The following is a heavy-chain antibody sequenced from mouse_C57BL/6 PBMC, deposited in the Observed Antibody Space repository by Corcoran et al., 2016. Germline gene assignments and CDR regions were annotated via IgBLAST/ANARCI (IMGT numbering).Heavy chain of an antibody. D-gene: IGHD1-1*01. CDR3: ASYYYGSSFDY. CDR2: INPSNGGT. CDR1: GYTFTSYW. Sequence: QVQLQQPGTELVKTGASVKLSCKESGYTFTSYWMHWVKQRPGQGLEWVGNINPSNGGTNYNEKFKSKATRTVDTSSSTAYRQLSSLTSEDSAVDHCASYYYGSSFDYWGQGTTLTVSS. V-gene: IGHV1-53*01. J-gene: IGHJ2*01.